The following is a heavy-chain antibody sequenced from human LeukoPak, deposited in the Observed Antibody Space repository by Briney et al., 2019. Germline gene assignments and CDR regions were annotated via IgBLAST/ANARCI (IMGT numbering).Heavy chain of an antibody. CDR3: ARADRLDGGPYLIGP. V-gene: IGHV1-2*02. CDR2: INPNSGGT. Sequence: ASVKVSCKTSGYSFTDYYMHWVRQAPGQGLEWMGWINPNSGGTSSTQKFQGRVTMTRDTSITTVYMEVSWLTSDDTAIYYCARADRLDGGPYLIGPWGQGTLVTVSS. D-gene: IGHD2-21*01. J-gene: IGHJ5*02. CDR1: GYSFTDYY.